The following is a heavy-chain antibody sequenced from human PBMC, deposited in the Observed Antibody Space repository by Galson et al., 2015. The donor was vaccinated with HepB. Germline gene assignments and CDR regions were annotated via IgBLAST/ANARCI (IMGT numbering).Heavy chain of an antibody. Sequence: LRLSCAASGFTFSSYEMNWVRQAPGKGLEWVSYISSSSSTIYYADSVKGRFTISRDNAKNSLYLQMNSLRAEDTAVYYCARDIDSSSWIHYYYYMDVWGKGTTVTVSS. D-gene: IGHD6-13*01. CDR1: GFTFSSYE. CDR2: ISSSSSTI. CDR3: ARDIDSSSWIHYYYYMDV. V-gene: IGHV3-48*03. J-gene: IGHJ6*03.